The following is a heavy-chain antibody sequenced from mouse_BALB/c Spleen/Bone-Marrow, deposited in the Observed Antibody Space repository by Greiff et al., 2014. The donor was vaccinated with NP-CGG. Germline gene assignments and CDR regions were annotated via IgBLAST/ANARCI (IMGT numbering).Heavy chain of an antibody. V-gene: IGHV1S81*02. J-gene: IGHJ3*01. CDR1: GYTFPSYW. Sequence: VKLMESGAELVKPGASVKLSCKASGYTFPSYWIHWVKLRPGHGLEWIGEINPSNGRTNYNEKFKNKATLTVDKSSSTAYIQLSSLTSEDSAVYYCARYDGPAWFAYWGQGTLVTVS. CDR2: INPSNGRT. CDR3: ARYDGPAWFAY. D-gene: IGHD2-3*01.